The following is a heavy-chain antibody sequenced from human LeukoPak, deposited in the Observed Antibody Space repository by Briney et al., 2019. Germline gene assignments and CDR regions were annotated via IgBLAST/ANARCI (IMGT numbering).Heavy chain of an antibody. CDR2: ISAYNGNT. CDR3: ARAKGLGVVIIY. V-gene: IGHV1-18*01. CDR1: GYTFISYG. J-gene: IGHJ4*02. Sequence: ASVKDSCKASGYTFISYGISWVRQAPGQGLEWMGWISAYNGNTNYAQKLQGRVTMTTDTSTRTAYMELRSPRSDDTAVYYCARAKGLGVVIIYWGQGTLVTVSS. D-gene: IGHD3-3*01.